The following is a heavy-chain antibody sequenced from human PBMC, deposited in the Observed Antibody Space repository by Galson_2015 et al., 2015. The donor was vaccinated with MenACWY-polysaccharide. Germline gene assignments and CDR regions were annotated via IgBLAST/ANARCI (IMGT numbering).Heavy chain of an antibody. V-gene: IGHV3-23*01. CDR1: GFTFTHYA. Sequence: RLSCAASGFTFTHYAMTWVRQAPGKGLEWVSVISGRGDNTYYADSVRGRFTISRDNSKNTLYLQMSSLRAEDTAVYYCAKSLHNWNSLFDYCGQGTLVTVSS. CDR2: ISGRGDNT. D-gene: IGHD1-7*01. J-gene: IGHJ4*02. CDR3: AKSLHNWNSLFDY.